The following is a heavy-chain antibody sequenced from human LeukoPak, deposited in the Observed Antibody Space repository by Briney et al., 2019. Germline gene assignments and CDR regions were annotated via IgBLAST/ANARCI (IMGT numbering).Heavy chain of an antibody. D-gene: IGHD2-2*01. CDR2: IIPIFGTA. CDR1: GGTFSSYA. J-gene: IGHJ6*03. Sequence: EASVKVSCKASGGTFSSYAISWVRQAPGQGLEWMGGIIPIFGTANYAQKFQGRVTITTDESTSTAYMELSSLRSEDTAVYYCARDLGSSPLNCSSTSCSRLFWAPAYYYYMDVWGKGTTVTVSS. V-gene: IGHV1-69*05. CDR3: ARDLGSSPLNCSSTSCSRLFWAPAYYYYMDV.